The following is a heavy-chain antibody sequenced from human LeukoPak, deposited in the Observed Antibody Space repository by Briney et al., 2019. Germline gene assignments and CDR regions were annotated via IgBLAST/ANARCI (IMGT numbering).Heavy chain of an antibody. CDR2: ISDSGGST. V-gene: IGHV3-23*01. CDR3: TKNRGYCSGGTCYSEY. D-gene: IGHD2-15*01. CDR1: GFTFSSYA. Sequence: GGSLRLSCAASGFTFSSYAMSWVRQAPGKGLEWVSSISDSGGSTYYTDSVKGRFTITRDNSKSALHLQMNGLKAEDTAVYYCTKNRGYCSGGTCYSEYWGQGTLVTVSS. J-gene: IGHJ4*02.